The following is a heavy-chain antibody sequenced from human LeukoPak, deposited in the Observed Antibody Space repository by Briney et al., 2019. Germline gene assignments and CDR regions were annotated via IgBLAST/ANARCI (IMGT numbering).Heavy chain of an antibody. CDR1: GYTFTKSY. D-gene: IGHD1-26*01. Sequence: GASVKVSCKASGYTFTKSYIHWVRQAPGQGLEWMGSMNPKSGGTKYAQKFQGRVSMTRDTSISTAYMELASLTSDDTAVYYCARAGGRSWFDPWGQGTLVTVSS. CDR3: ARAGGRSWFDP. J-gene: IGHJ5*02. V-gene: IGHV1-2*02. CDR2: MNPKSGGT.